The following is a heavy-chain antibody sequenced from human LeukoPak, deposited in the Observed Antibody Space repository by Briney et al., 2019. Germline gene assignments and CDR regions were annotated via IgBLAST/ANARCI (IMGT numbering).Heavy chain of an antibody. V-gene: IGHV3-48*02. CDR3: ARVMYSSSESPTDY. D-gene: IGHD6-13*01. Sequence: GGSLRLSCAASGFTFTFTSYSMNWVRQAPGKGLEWVSYISSSSTTIYYADSVKGRFTISRDNAKNSLYLQMNSLRDEDTVVYYCARVMYSSSESPTDYWGQGTLVTVSS. J-gene: IGHJ4*02. CDR2: ISSSSTTI. CDR1: GFTFTFTSYS.